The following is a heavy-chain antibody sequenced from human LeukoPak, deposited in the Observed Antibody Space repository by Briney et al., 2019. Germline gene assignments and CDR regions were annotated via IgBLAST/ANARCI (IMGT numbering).Heavy chain of an antibody. CDR2: ISDSGST. CDR3: ARVFRGAVTSNWFHP. Sequence: SETLSLTCTVSGGSLNGYYWTWIRQPPGKGLEWIGYISDSGSTNYNPSLKSRVTMSVDSSNTEFSLILNSVTAADTAVYYCARVFRGAVTSNWFHPWGQGTLVTVSS. J-gene: IGHJ5*02. D-gene: IGHD4-17*01. V-gene: IGHV4-59*01. CDR1: GGSLNGYY.